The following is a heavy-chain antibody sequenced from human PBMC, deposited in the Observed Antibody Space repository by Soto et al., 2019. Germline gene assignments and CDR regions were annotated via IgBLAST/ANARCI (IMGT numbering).Heavy chain of an antibody. V-gene: IGHV3-33*01. Sequence: GGSLRLSCAASGFTFSSYGMHWVRQAPGKGLEWVAVIWYDGSNKYYADSVKGRFTISRDNSKNTLYLQMNSLRAEDTAVYYCARVWDYYYGMDVWGQGTTVTVS. D-gene: IGHD3-16*01. J-gene: IGHJ6*02. CDR2: IWYDGSNK. CDR3: ARVWDYYYGMDV. CDR1: GFTFSSYG.